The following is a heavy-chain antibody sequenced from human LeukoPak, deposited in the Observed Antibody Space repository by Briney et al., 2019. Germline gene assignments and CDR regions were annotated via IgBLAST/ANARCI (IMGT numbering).Heavy chain of an antibody. CDR3: ASSTRPWYFDL. CDR1: GGSMRNYY. Sequence: SETLSLTCTVSGGSMRNYYWSWIRQPPGKGLEWIGYIYHTGSTNYNPSLKSRVTISIDTSKNQFSLKLSSVTAADTAVYYCASSTRPWYFDLWGRGTLVTVSS. V-gene: IGHV4-59*01. CDR2: IYHTGST. J-gene: IGHJ2*01.